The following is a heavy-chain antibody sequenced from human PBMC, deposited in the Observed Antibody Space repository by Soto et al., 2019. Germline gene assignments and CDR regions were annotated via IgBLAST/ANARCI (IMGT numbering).Heavy chain of an antibody. D-gene: IGHD3-10*01. CDR2: IIPIFGTA. CDR1: GGTFSSYA. V-gene: IGHV1-69*13. CDR3: ARVAPESGSGSYYTRTYYYYYYGMDV. Sequence: ASVKVSCKASGGTFSSYAISWVRQAPGQGLEWMGGIIPIFGTANYAQKFQGRVTITADESTSTAYMELSSLRSEDTAVYYCARVAPESGSGSYYTRTYYYYYYGMDVWGQGTTVTVSS. J-gene: IGHJ6*02.